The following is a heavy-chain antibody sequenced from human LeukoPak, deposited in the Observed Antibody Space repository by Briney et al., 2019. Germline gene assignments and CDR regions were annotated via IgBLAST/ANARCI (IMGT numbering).Heavy chain of an antibody. V-gene: IGHV4-59*01. D-gene: IGHD6-13*01. CDR1: GGSISSYY. CDR3: ARIAAAGPIDY. Sequence: PSETLSLTCTVSGGSISSYYWSWIRQPPGKGLEWIGYIYYSGSTNYNPSLKSRVTISVDTSKNQFSLKLSSVTAADTAVYYCARIAAAGPIDYWGQGTLATVSS. J-gene: IGHJ4*02. CDR2: IYYSGST.